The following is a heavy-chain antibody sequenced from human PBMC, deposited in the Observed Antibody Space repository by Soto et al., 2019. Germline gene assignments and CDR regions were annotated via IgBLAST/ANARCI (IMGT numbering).Heavy chain of an antibody. D-gene: IGHD6-6*01. CDR1: GGTFCSYA. Sequence: ASVKVSCKASGGTFCSYAISWVRQAPGQGLEWMGGIIPIFGTANYAQKFQGRVTITADESTSTAYMELSSLRSEDTAVYYCARDLGYSSSHLYYYYGMDVWGQGTTVTVSS. V-gene: IGHV1-69*13. J-gene: IGHJ6*02. CDR2: IIPIFGTA. CDR3: ARDLGYSSSHLYYYYGMDV.